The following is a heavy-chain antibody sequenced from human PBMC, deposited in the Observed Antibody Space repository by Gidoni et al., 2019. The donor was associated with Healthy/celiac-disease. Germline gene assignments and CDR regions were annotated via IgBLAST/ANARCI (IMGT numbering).Heavy chain of an antibody. CDR1: GFPFSSYG. CDR3: ARGEEQQPSDY. CDR2: IWYDGSNK. Sequence: QVQLVESGGGVVQPGRSLRLSCSASGFPFSSYGMHWVRQAPGKGLEWVAVIWYDGSNKYYADSVKGRFTISRDNSKNTLYLQMNSLRAEDTAVYYCARGEEQQPSDYWGQGTLVTVSS. J-gene: IGHJ4*02. D-gene: IGHD6-13*01. V-gene: IGHV3-33*01.